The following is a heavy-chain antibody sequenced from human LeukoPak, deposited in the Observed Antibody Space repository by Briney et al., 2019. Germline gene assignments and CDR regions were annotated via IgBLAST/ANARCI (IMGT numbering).Heavy chain of an antibody. D-gene: IGHD2-21*02. V-gene: IGHV3-30*18. J-gene: IGHJ6*03. CDR1: GFTFSSYG. CDR3: AKVGCGGDCPIYYYYMDV. CDR2: ISYDGSNK. Sequence: GSLRLSCAASGFTFSSYGMHWVRQAPGKVLEWVAVISYDGSNKYYADSVKGRFTISRDNSKNTLYLQMNSLRAEDTAVYYCAKVGCGGDCPIYYYYMDVWGKGTTVTVSS.